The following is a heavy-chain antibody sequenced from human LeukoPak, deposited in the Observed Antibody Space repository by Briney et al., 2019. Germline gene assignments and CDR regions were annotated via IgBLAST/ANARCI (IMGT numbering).Heavy chain of an antibody. Sequence: TSEALSLTCAVYGGSFGGYYWNWIRQSPGKGLEWIGEIHPTGSPYYNPSLKSRVTTSVDTSKNQFSLTLTSVTAADTAVYYCALGIDEYKQGHWGHGTLVTVAS. J-gene: IGHJ4*01. CDR1: GGSFGGYY. CDR2: IHPTGSP. CDR3: ALGIDEYKQGH. V-gene: IGHV4-34*01. D-gene: IGHD5-24*01.